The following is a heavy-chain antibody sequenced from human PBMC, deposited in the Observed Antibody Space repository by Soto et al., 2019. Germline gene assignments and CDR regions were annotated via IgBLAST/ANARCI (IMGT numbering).Heavy chain of an antibody. Sequence: PGWSLRLSCAASGFTFSSYAMSLVRQAPGKGLEWVSAISGSGGSTYYADSVKGRFTISRDNSKNTLYLQMKSLRAEDTAVYYCAAPTSRPKGIEAAVQNWGQGTLVTVSS. D-gene: IGHD6-13*01. CDR2: ISGSGGST. CDR1: GFTFSSYA. CDR3: AAPTSRPKGIEAAVQN. V-gene: IGHV3-23*01. J-gene: IGHJ4*02.